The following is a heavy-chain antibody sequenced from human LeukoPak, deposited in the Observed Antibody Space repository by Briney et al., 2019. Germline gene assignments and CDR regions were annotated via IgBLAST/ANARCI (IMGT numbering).Heavy chain of an antibody. Sequence: GGSLRLSCAASGFTFSSYAVHWVRQAPGKGLEWVAVISYDGSNKYYADSVKGRFTISRDNSKNTLYLQMNSQRAEDTAVYYCAREGAQVTHAFDIWGQGTMVTVSS. J-gene: IGHJ3*02. CDR1: GFTFSSYA. CDR2: ISYDGSNK. V-gene: IGHV3-30*04. D-gene: IGHD2-21*02. CDR3: AREGAQVTHAFDI.